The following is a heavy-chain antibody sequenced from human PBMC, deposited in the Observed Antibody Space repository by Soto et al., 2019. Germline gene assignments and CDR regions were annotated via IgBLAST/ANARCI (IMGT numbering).Heavy chain of an antibody. CDR1: GFTFSSYR. J-gene: IGHJ4*02. CDR3: ARDRWGSGSYYTDLDY. V-gene: IGHV3-21*01. CDR2: ISSSSSYI. Sequence: EVQLVESGGGLVKPGGSLRLSCAASGFTFSSYRMNWVRQAPGKGLEWVSSISSSSSYIYYADSVKGRFTISRDNAKNSLPLQMNSLRAEDTAVYYCARDRWGSGSYYTDLDYWGQGTLVTVSS. D-gene: IGHD3-10*01.